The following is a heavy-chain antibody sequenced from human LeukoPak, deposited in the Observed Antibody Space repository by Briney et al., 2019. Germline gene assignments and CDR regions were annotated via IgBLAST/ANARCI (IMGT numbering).Heavy chain of an antibody. V-gene: IGHV4-4*07. CDR3: AISARPHRYSPFDP. CDR2: MYTSGST. D-gene: IGHD3-16*02. CDR1: GGSISSYY. Sequence: PSETLSLTCTVSGGSISSYYCSWIRQPAGEGLEWIGRMYTSGSTNYNPSLKSRVTMSVDTSKNQFSLRLTSVTAADTAVYYCAISARPHRYSPFDPWGQGTLITVSS. J-gene: IGHJ5*02.